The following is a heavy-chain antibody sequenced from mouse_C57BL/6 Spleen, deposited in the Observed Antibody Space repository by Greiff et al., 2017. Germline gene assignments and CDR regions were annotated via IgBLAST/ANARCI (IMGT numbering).Heavy chain of an antibody. V-gene: IGHV1-69*01. CDR2: IDPSDSYT. Sequence: VQLQQPGAELVMPGASVKLSCKASGYTFTSYWMHWVKQRPGQGLEWIGEIDPSDSYTNYNQKFKGKATLTVDKSSSTAYMQLSSLTSEDSAVYYCARATVKDDWGQGTTLTVSS. CDR1: GYTFTSYW. J-gene: IGHJ2*01. CDR3: ARATVKDD. D-gene: IGHD1-1*01.